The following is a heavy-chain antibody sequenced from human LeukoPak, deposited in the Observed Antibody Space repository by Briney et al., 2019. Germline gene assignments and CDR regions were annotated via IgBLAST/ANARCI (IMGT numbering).Heavy chain of an antibody. CDR2: IYYSGGT. Sequence: SETLSLTCTVSGGSMSPYHWGWIRQPPGKGLEWTGYIYYSGGTNYDPSLNSRVTISVDTSKNQFSLRLSSVTAADTAIYYCARAVSGRFDYWGQGTLVTVSS. J-gene: IGHJ4*02. V-gene: IGHV4-59*08. CDR1: GGSMSPYH. CDR3: ARAVSGRFDY. D-gene: IGHD6-19*01.